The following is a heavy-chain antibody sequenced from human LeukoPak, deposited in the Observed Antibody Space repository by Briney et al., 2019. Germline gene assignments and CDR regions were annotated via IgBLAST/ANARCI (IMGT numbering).Heavy chain of an antibody. CDR2: IWFDGSNK. CDR1: GFTFSSYG. J-gene: IGHJ4*02. D-gene: IGHD6-19*01. CDR3: ASSAGALIDC. Sequence: GGSLRLSCAASGFTFSSYGMHWVRQAPGKGLEWVAVIWFDGSNKLYADSVKGRFTISRDNSKNTLYLQMNSLRAEDTAVYYCASSAGALIDCWGQGTLVIVSS. V-gene: IGHV3-33*01.